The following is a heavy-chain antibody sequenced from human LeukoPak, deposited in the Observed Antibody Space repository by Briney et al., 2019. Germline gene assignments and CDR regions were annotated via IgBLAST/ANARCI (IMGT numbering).Heavy chain of an antibody. D-gene: IGHD6-19*01. CDR3: TRSSSGWYSDY. V-gene: IGHV3-23*01. J-gene: IGHJ4*02. CDR2: ISGNSGST. Sequence: GGSLRLSCAASGFTFSTYAMSWVRQAPGKGLEWVSAISGNSGSTYYADSVKGRFTISRDNSKNTLYLQMNSLRAEDTAVYYCTRSSSGWYSDYWGQGTLVTVSS. CDR1: GFTFSTYA.